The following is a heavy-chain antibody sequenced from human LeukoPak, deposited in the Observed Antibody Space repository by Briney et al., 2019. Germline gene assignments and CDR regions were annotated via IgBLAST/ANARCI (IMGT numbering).Heavy chain of an antibody. Sequence: GASVKVSCKASGYTFTGYSVHWVRQAPGQGLEWMGRINPNIGGTNYAQKFQGRVTMTRDTFISTAYMELSRLRSDDTAVYYCAILWDSYGYNFDYWGQGTLVTVSS. D-gene: IGHD5-18*01. J-gene: IGHJ4*02. CDR2: INPNIGGT. CDR3: AILWDSYGYNFDY. V-gene: IGHV1-2*06. CDR1: GYTFTGYS.